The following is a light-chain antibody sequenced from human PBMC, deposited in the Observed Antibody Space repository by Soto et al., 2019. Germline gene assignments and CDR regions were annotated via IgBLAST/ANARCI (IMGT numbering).Light chain of an antibody. J-gene: IGLJ3*02. CDR2: SND. CDR3: ATWDDSLNGRV. Sequence: QPVLTQPPSASGTPGQSVTISCSGRSPNIGSNTVDWYQQLPGTAPKLLIFSNDQRPSGVPDRFSGSKSGTSASLAISGLQSADEAYYYCATWDDSLNGRVFGGGTKLTVL. V-gene: IGLV1-44*01. CDR1: SPNIGSNT.